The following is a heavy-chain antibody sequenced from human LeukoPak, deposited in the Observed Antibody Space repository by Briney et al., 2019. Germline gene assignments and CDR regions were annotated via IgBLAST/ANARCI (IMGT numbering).Heavy chain of an antibody. CDR2: ISGSSSTI. J-gene: IGHJ4*03. CDR3: EIGAHDSYL. Sequence: GGSLRLSCAASGFTFTNYNMNWVRQAPGKGLEWVSFISGSSSTIFYADSVKGRFTISRDNAKNSLYLQMNSLRDEDTAVYYCEIGAHDSYLWGHGAQVTVSS. D-gene: IGHD1-1*01. CDR1: GFTFTNYN. V-gene: IGHV3-48*02.